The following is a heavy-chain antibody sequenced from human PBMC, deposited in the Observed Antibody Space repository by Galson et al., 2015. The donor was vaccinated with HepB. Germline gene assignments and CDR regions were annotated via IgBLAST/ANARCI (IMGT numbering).Heavy chain of an antibody. D-gene: IGHD3-10*01. CDR1: GFTFSSYA. J-gene: IGHJ6*02. CDR3: AKGVKWFGYYYYGMDV. V-gene: IGHV3-23*01. Sequence: SLRLSCAASGFTFSSYAMSWVRQAPGKGLEWVSAISGSGGSTYYADSVKGRFTISRDNSKNTLYLQMNSLRAEDTAVYYCAKGVKWFGYYYYGMDVWGQGTTVTVSS. CDR2: ISGSGGST.